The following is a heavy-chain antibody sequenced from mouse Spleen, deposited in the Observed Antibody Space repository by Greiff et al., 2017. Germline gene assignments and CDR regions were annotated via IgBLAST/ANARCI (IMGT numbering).Heavy chain of an antibody. J-gene: IGHJ4*01. D-gene: IGHD2-12*01. Sequence: EVKVVESGAELVKPGASVKLSCTASGFNIKDYYMHWVKQRTEQGLEWIGRIDPEDGETKYAPKFQGKATITADTSSNTAYLQLSSLTSEDTAVYYCASYYRGYAMDYWGQGTSVTVSS. CDR1: GFNIKDYY. CDR2: IDPEDGET. CDR3: ASYYRGYAMDY. V-gene: IGHV14-2*01.